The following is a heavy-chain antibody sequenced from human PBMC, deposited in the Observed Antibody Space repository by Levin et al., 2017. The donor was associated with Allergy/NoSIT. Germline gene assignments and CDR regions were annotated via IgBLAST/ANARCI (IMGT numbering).Heavy chain of an antibody. CDR2: INHSGST. CDR3: ARGSRRRHHSQGSGSYMVDY. Sequence: KLRETLSLTCAVYGGSFSGYYWSWIRQPPGKGLEWIGEINHSGSTNYNPSLKSRVTISVDTSKNQFSLKLSSVTAADTAVYYCARGSRRRHHSQGSGSYMVDYWGQGTLVTVSS. CDR1: GGSFSGYY. J-gene: IGHJ4*02. D-gene: IGHD3-10*01. V-gene: IGHV4-34*01.